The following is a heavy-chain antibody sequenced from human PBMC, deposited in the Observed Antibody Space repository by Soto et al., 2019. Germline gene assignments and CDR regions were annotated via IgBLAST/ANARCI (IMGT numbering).Heavy chain of an antibody. Sequence: GGSLRLCCAASGFTFSSYAMSWVRQAPGKGLEWVSAISGSGGSTYYADSVKGRFTISRDNSKNTLYLQMNSLRAEDTAVYYCAKNYDYVWGSYQSFHYWGQGTLVTVSS. V-gene: IGHV3-23*01. J-gene: IGHJ4*02. CDR1: GFTFSSYA. CDR3: AKNYDYVWGSYQSFHY. CDR2: ISGSGGST. D-gene: IGHD3-16*02.